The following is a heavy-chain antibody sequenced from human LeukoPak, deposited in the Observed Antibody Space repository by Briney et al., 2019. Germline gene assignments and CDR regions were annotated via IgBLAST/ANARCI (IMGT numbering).Heavy chain of an antibody. D-gene: IGHD6-19*01. CDR3: ARISSSGWYRGSVGPKQSFDY. V-gene: IGHV1-46*01. Sequence: ASVKVSCKAFGYTFTSYYMHWVRQAPGQGLEWMGIINPSGGSTSYAQKFQGRVTMTRDTSTSTVYMELSSLRSEDTAVYYCARISSSGWYRGSVGPKQSFDYWGQGTLVTVSS. CDR2: INPSGGST. CDR1: GYTFTSYY. J-gene: IGHJ4*02.